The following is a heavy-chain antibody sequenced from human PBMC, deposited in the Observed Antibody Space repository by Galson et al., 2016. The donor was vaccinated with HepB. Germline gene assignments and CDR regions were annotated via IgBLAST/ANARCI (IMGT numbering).Heavy chain of an antibody. J-gene: IGHJ6*02. Sequence: SLRLSCAASGFPLSRYWMHWVRQAPGKGLVWVSRINSDGSSTAYADSVKGRYTISRDNAKNSLFLQMNSLRAEDTAVYYCARQKVVLPPATDHYGMDVWGQGTTVTVSS. CDR1: GFPLSRYW. CDR2: INSDGSST. CDR3: ARQKVVLPPATDHYGMDV. D-gene: IGHD2-2*01. V-gene: IGHV3-74*01.